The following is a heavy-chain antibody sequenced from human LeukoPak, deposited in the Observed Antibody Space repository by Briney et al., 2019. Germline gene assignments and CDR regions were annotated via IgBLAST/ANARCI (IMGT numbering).Heavy chain of an antibody. J-gene: IGHJ3*02. CDR1: GGSISSYY. CDR2: IYTSGST. D-gene: IGHD2-21*01. CDR3: CHSLSGRTGAFDI. V-gene: IGHV4-4*07. Sequence: PSETLSLTCTVSGGSISSYYWSWIRQPAGKGLEWIGRIYTSGSTNYNPSLKSRVTMSVDTSKNQFSLQLDSVTPEDTAVYYCCHSLSGRTGAFDIWGRGTVVTVS.